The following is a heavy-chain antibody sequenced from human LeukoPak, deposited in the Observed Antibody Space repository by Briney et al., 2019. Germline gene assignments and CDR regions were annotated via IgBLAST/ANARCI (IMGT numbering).Heavy chain of an antibody. CDR3: VRSDWFDN. J-gene: IGHJ5*02. CDR2: VSPSGGSP. V-gene: IGHV3-23*01. Sequence: VQPGGSLRLSCEASGFTFNSYAMSWARQAPGKGLEWVSSVSPSGGSPYHADSVKGRFTISRDNSKNTLYLQMNSLRAEDTAMYYCVRSDWFDNWGRGTLVTVSS. CDR1: GFTFNSYA.